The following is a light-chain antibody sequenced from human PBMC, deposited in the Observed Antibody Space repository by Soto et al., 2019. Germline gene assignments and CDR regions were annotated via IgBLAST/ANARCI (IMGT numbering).Light chain of an antibody. V-gene: IGKV1-39*01. J-gene: IGKJ4*01. CDR1: QSISSY. CDR2: AAS. Sequence: DIQMTQSPSSLSASVGDRFTITCRASQSISSYLNWYQQKPGKAPKILIYAASRLQSGVPSRFSGSGSGTDFTLTISSLQPEDFATYYCQQSYSTLTFGGGTKVDIK. CDR3: QQSYSTLT.